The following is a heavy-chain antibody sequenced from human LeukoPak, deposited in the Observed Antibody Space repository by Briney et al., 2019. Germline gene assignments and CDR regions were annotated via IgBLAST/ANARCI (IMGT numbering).Heavy chain of an antibody. Sequence: ASVKVSCKASGYIFSGYYIHWARQAPGQGLEWMGWINPNSDGTNYAQKFQGRVTMTRDTSISTAYMELRNLRSDDTAMYYCARGGFTLVRGALDYWGQGTLVTISS. J-gene: IGHJ4*02. D-gene: IGHD3-10*01. V-gene: IGHV1-2*02. CDR1: GYIFSGYY. CDR2: INPNSDGT. CDR3: ARGGFTLVRGALDY.